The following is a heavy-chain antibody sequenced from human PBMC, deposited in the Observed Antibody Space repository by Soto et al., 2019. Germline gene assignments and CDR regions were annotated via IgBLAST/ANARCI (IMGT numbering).Heavy chain of an antibody. CDR2: ISAYNGNT. CDR1: GYTFTSYG. J-gene: IGHJ5*02. Sequence: QVQLVQSGAEVKKPGASVKVSCKASGYTFTSYGISWVRQAPGQGLEWMGWISAYNGNTNYAQKLQGRVTMTTDTSTSTAYMELRSLRSDETAVYYCARDRKAKRSIWYVPIGGWFDPWGQGTLVTVSS. CDR3: ARDRKAKRSIWYVPIGGWFDP. D-gene: IGHD6-13*01. V-gene: IGHV1-18*01.